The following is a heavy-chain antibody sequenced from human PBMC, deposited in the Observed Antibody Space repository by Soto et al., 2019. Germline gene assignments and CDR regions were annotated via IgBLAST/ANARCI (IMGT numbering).Heavy chain of an antibody. J-gene: IGHJ4*02. CDR1: GFTFNSYS. CDR2: ISSSSSTI. Sequence: EVQLVESGGGLVQPGGSLRLSCAASGFTFNSYSMNWVRQAPGKGLEWVSYISSSSSTIYYANSVKGRFTISRDNAKNSLDPTMNRLRDEDKAVYYCGGTGYYGSGILLWGQGTLVTVSS. V-gene: IGHV3-48*02. D-gene: IGHD3-10*01. CDR3: GGTGYYGSGILL.